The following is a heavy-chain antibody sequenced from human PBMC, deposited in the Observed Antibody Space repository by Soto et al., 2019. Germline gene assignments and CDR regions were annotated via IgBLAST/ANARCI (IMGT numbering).Heavy chain of an antibody. J-gene: IGHJ5*02. CDR1: GGSISSSSYY. CDR2: IYYSGST. D-gene: IGHD6-13*01. CDR3: ARRQIEAAGTAVYARNWFDP. Sequence: PSETLSLTCTVSGGSISSSSYYWGWIRQPPGKGLEWIGSIYYSGSTYYNPSLKSRVTISVDTSKNQFSLKLSSVTAADTAVYYCARRQIEAAGTAVYARNWFDPWGQGTLVTVSS. V-gene: IGHV4-39*01.